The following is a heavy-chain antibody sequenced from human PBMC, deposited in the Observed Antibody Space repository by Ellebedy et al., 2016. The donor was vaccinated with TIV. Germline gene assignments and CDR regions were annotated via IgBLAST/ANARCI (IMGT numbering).Heavy chain of an antibody. CDR2: IDPKNGGT. Sequence: ASVKVSXXASGYTFTGYYIHWVRQAPGQGLEWMGWIDPKNGGTNFAQKFQGRVTMTRDTSISTAYMDLSSLRSDDTAVYYCARVGAVGGKTFDYWGQGTLVTVSS. D-gene: IGHD6-13*01. V-gene: IGHV1-2*02. CDR1: GYTFTGYY. J-gene: IGHJ4*02. CDR3: ARVGAVGGKTFDY.